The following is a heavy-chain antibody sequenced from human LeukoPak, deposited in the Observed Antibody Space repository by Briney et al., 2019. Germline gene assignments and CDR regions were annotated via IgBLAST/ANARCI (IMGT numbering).Heavy chain of an antibody. J-gene: IGHJ3*02. Sequence: GGSLRLSCAASGFTFSSYAMSWVRQAPGKGLEWVSAISGSGGSTYYADSVKGRFTISRDNSKNSLYLQMNSLRAEDTALYHCARNWNDQDAFDIWGQGTMVTVSS. CDR2: ISGSGGST. CDR3: ARNWNDQDAFDI. V-gene: IGHV3-23*01. D-gene: IGHD1-1*01. CDR1: GFTFSSYA.